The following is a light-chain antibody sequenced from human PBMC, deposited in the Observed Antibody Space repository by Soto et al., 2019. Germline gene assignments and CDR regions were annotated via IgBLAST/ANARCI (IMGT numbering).Light chain of an antibody. CDR1: SSDIGAYNY. J-gene: IGLJ1*01. V-gene: IGLV2-14*01. Sequence: QSVLTQPASVSGSPGQSITISCTGTSSDIGAYNYLSWYQQYPGKAPKLMIYGVTNRPSGVSNRFSGSKTGNTASLTISGLQAEDEADYYCFSHRSGDSHVFGTGTKVTV. CDR3: FSHRSGDSHV. CDR2: GVT.